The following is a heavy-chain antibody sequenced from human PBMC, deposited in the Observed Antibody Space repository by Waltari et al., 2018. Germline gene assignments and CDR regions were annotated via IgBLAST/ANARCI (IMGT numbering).Heavy chain of an antibody. J-gene: IGHJ4*02. CDR3: AKDSWGANDY. Sequence: LQLQESGPGLVKPSETLSLTCTVSGGSISSSSYYWGWIRQPPGKGLEWVSAISGSGGSTYYADSVKGRFTISRDNSKNTLYLQMNSLRAEDTAVYYCAKDSWGANDYWGQGTLVTVSS. V-gene: IGHV3-23*01. CDR2: ISGSGGST. D-gene: IGHD3-16*01. CDR1: GGSISSSSYY.